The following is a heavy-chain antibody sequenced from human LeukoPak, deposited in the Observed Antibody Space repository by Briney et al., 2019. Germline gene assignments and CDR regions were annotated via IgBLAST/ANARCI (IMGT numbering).Heavy chain of an antibody. J-gene: IGHJ6*03. V-gene: IGHV3-21*01. CDR3: ARGGAYCDSSGYYDYYYMDV. D-gene: IGHD3-22*01. CDR2: ISTSSSYI. Sequence: GGSLRLSCAASGFTFSSYSMNWVRQAPGKGLEWVSSISTSSSYINYADSVKGRFTISRDNARNSLYLEMNSLRDEDTAVYYCARGGAYCDSSGYYDYYYMDVWGKGTTVTVSS. CDR1: GFTFSSYS.